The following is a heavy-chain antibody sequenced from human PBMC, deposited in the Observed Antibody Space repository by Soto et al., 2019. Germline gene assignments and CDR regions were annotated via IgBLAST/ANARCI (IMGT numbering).Heavy chain of an antibody. J-gene: IGHJ4*02. V-gene: IGHV4-31*03. Sequence: QVQLQESGPGLVKPSYTLSLTCTVSGGSIGSGGYYWSWIRQHPGKGLEWIGSIYYSGSTYYNPSLKSRASISVDTSKNQFSLKLSSVTAADTAVYYCARDSARPGRGAFDYWGQGTLVTVSS. CDR1: GGSIGSGGYY. CDR3: ARDSARPGRGAFDY. CDR2: IYYSGST. D-gene: IGHD3-10*01.